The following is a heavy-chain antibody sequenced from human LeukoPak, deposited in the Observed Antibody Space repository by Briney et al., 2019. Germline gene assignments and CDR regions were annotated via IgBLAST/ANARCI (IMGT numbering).Heavy chain of an antibody. D-gene: IGHD4-23*01. CDR1: GGSISSYY. CDR2: INHSGST. CDR3: ARVRWFPRAFDI. Sequence: SETLSLTYTVSGGSISSYYWSWIRQPPGKGLGWIGEINHSGSTYYNPSLKSRVTISVDTSKKQFSLKLSSVTAADTAVYYCARVRWFPRAFDIWGQGTMVTVSS. V-gene: IGHV4-34*01. J-gene: IGHJ3*02.